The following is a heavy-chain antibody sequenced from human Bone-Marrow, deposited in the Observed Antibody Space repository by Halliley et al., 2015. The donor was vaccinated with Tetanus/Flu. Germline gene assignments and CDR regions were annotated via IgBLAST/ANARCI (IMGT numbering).Heavy chain of an antibody. CDR2: IYDSGT. J-gene: IGHJ5*02. CDR1: GGSIRSFY. V-gene: IGHV4-59*08. D-gene: IGHD4-4*01. CDR3: VKSHVTAPGTLDP. Sequence: TLSLTCIVSGGSIRSFYWTWVRQPPGKGLEWIGYIYDSGTHYDPSLKSRLSMAMDTSRNRISLKLNTVTAADTAVYFCVKSHVTAPGTLDPWGQGTRVSVSS.